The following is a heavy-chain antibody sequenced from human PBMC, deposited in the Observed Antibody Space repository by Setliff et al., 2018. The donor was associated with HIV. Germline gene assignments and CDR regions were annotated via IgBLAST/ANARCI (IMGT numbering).Heavy chain of an antibody. CDR3: ARGQGCGGGCHYAFEM. D-gene: IGHD2-21*02. Sequence: ASETLSLTCAVSGYSISSGYYWGWIRQPPGKGLEWIGSIYHSGSTYYNPSLKSRVTISVDTSKNQFSLKLSSVTAADTAMYYCARGQGCGGGCHYAFEMWGQGTMVTVSS. J-gene: IGHJ3*02. CDR1: GYSISSGYY. CDR2: IYHSGST. V-gene: IGHV4-38-2*01.